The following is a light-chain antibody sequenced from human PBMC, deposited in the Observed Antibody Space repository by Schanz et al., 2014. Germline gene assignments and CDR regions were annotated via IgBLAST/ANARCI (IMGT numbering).Light chain of an antibody. CDR1: SSNIGNNY. CDR2: DNN. V-gene: IGLV1-51*01. CDR3: GTWDGSLSTWV. Sequence: QSVLTQPPSVSAAAGQKVTISCSGSSSNIGNNYVSWYQHLPGTAPKLLIYDNNKRPSGIPDRFSGSKSGTSATLGITGLQTGDEADYYCGTWDGSLSTWVFGGGTKLTVL. J-gene: IGLJ3*02.